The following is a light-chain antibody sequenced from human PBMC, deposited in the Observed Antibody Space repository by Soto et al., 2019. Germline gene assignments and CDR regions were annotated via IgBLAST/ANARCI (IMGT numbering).Light chain of an antibody. CDR2: WAS. Sequence: DIVMTQSPDSLAVSLGERATINCKSSQNVLYSSNNKNYLAWYQQKPGQPPKLLIYWASTRESGVPDRFSGSGSGTDFTLTISSLQAEDVAVYYCQQFYNTPLTFGQGTKVDIK. J-gene: IGKJ1*01. CDR1: QNVLYSSNNKNY. V-gene: IGKV4-1*01. CDR3: QQFYNTPLT.